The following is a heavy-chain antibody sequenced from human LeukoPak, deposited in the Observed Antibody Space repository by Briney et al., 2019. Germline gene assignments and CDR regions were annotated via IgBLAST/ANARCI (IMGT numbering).Heavy chain of an antibody. J-gene: IGHJ5*02. CDR3: ARGSDYYDSSGYYQNWFDP. V-gene: IGHV4-61*02. CDR1: GGSISSGSYY. Sequence: PSQTLSLTCTVTGGSISSGSYYWSWIRQPAGKGLEWIGRIYTSGSTNYNPSLKSRVTISVDTSKNQFSLKLSSVTAADTAVYYCARGSDYYDSSGYYQNWFDPWGQGTLVTVSS. D-gene: IGHD3-22*01. CDR2: IYTSGST.